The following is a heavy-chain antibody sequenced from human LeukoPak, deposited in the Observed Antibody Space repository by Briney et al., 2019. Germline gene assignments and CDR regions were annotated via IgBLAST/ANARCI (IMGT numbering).Heavy chain of an antibody. CDR2: INHVGST. Sequence: SETLSLTCAVYGGSFSGYYWSWIRQPPGKGLEWIGEINHVGSTNYNPSLKSRVTISIDTSRNQFSLKLNSVTAADTAVYYCVRCVSGQCGAADSWGQGTLVTVSS. V-gene: IGHV4-34*01. CDR1: GGSFSGYY. D-gene: IGHD2-15*01. J-gene: IGHJ4*02. CDR3: VRCVSGQCGAADS.